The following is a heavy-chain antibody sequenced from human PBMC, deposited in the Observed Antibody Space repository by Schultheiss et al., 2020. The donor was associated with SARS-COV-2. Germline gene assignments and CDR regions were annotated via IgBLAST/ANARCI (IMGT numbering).Heavy chain of an antibody. D-gene: IGHD3-16*01. CDR2: INHSGST. Sequence: SETLSLTCTVSGGSISSHYWSWIRQPPGKGLEWIGEINHSGSTNYNPSLKSRVTISVDTSKNQFSLRLSSVTAADTAVYYCARTGGDYSIWGQGTMVTVSS. V-gene: IGHV4-34*01. CDR1: GGSISSHY. CDR3: ARTGGDYSI. J-gene: IGHJ3*02.